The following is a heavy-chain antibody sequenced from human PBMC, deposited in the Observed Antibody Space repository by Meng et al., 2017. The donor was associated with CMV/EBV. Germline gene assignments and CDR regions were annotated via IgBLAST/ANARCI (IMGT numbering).Heavy chain of an antibody. CDR1: GYTFTGYY. CDR3: ARGQVQCSTINCHDYRFSGMDV. V-gene: IGHV1-2*02. J-gene: IGHJ6*02. Sequence: ASVKVSCKASGYTFTGYYMHWVRQAPGQGLEWMGWINPNNGGTNYAQKFQGRVTMTRDTSTSIAYMELSSLRSGDTAVYYCARGQVQCSTINCHDYRFSGMDVWGQGTTVTVSS. D-gene: IGHD2/OR15-2a*01. CDR2: INPNNGGT.